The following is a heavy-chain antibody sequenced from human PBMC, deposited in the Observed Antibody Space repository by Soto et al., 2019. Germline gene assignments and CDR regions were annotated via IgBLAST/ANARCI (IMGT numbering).Heavy chain of an antibody. CDR3: ARDTNYPIVVVPRFAFDI. D-gene: IGHD2-21*01. V-gene: IGHV3-48*03. Sequence: GGSLRLSCAASGFTFSSYEMNWVRQAPGKGLELVSYISSSGSTICYADSVKGRFTISRDNAKNSLYLQMNSLRAEDTAVYYCARDTNYPIVVVPRFAFDIWGQGTMVTVSS. CDR1: GFTFSSYE. CDR2: ISSSGSTI. J-gene: IGHJ3*02.